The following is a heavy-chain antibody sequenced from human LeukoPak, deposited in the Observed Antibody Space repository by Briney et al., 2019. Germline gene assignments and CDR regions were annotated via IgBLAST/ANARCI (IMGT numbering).Heavy chain of an antibody. CDR3: ARESRGMTLWFDP. V-gene: IGHV1-69*05. CDR2: IIPIFGTA. Sequence: SVKVSCKASGGTFSSYAISWVRQAPGQGIEWMGGIIPIFGTANYAQKFQGRVTITTDESTSTAYMELSSLRSEDTAVYYCARESRGMTLWFDPWGQGTLVTVSS. J-gene: IGHJ5*02. CDR1: GGTFSSYA. D-gene: IGHD3-16*01.